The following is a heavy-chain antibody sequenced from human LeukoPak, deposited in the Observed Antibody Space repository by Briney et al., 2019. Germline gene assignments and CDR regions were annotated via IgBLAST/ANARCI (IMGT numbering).Heavy chain of an antibody. J-gene: IGHJ5*02. CDR2: IYYSGST. CDR3: ARGDYMQWLVKGHWFDP. CDR1: GGSISSYY. Sequence: SETLSLTCTVSGGSISSYYWSWIRQPPGKGLEWIGSIYYSGSTNYNPSLKSRVTISGDTSKNQLSLKLSSVTAADTAVYYCARGDYMQWLVKGHWFDPWGQGTLVTVSS. V-gene: IGHV4-59*01. D-gene: IGHD6-19*01.